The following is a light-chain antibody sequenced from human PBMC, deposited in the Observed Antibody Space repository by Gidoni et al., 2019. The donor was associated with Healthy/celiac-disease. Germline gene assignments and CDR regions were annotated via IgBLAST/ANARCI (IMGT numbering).Light chain of an antibody. CDR2: GAS. CDR3: QQYGSSLTWT. Sequence: DIVLTQSPGTLSLSPGERATLSCRASQRVSSSYLAWYQQKPGQAPRLLIYGASSRAPGIPDRFSGSGSGKDFTLTISRLEPEDFAVYYCQQYGSSLTWTFGQGTKVEIK. CDR1: QRVSSSY. J-gene: IGKJ1*01. V-gene: IGKV3-20*01.